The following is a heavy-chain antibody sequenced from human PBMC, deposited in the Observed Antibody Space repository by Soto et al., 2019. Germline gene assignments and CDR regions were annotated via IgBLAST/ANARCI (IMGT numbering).Heavy chain of an antibody. Sequence: GGSLRLSCKGSGYSFTSYWIGWVRQMPGKGLEWMGIIYPGDSDTRYSPSFQGQVTISADKSISTAYLQWSSLKASDTAMYYCARTYYDFWSGYSPFDYWGQGTLVTVSS. V-gene: IGHV5-51*01. CDR1: GYSFTSYW. CDR3: ARTYYDFWSGYSPFDY. CDR2: IYPGDSDT. D-gene: IGHD3-3*01. J-gene: IGHJ4*02.